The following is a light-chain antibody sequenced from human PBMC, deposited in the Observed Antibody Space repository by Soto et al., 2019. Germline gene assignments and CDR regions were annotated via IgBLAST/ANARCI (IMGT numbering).Light chain of an antibody. CDR3: QQYNTWRSIS. Sequence: DIVMTQSPDTLPGSPGERVTLSCRASQSVRDNLAWYQQKPGQAPRLLIYDTSTRAAGIPARFTGSGSGTDFTLTISSLQSEDFAVYYCQQYNTWRSISFGQGTRLEIK. V-gene: IGKV3-15*01. J-gene: IGKJ5*01. CDR1: QSVRDN. CDR2: DTS.